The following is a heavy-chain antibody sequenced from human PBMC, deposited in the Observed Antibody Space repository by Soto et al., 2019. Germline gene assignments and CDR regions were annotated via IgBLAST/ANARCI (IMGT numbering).Heavy chain of an antibody. CDR3: ARLGYSNHYYYGMDV. CDR1: GGSISSSSYY. Sequence: SETLSLTCTVSGGSISSSSYYWCWIRQPPGKGLEWIGSIYYSGSTYYNPSLKSRVTISVDTSKNQFSLKLSSVTAADTAVYYCARLGYSNHYYYGMDVWGQGTTVTVSS. D-gene: IGHD4-4*01. J-gene: IGHJ6*02. CDR2: IYYSGST. V-gene: IGHV4-39*01.